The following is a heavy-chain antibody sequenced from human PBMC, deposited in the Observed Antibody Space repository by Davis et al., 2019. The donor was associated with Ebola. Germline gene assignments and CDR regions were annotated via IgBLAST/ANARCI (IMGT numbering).Heavy chain of an antibody. J-gene: IGHJ5*02. CDR2: IYYSGST. CDR3: ARVNYDFWSGYANWFDP. V-gene: IGHV4-59*01. Sequence: SETLSLTCTVSGGSISSYYWSWIRQPPRNGLHFFGYIYYSGSTNYNPSLKSRVTISVDTSKNQFSLKLSSVTAADTAVYYCARVNYDFWSGYANWFDPWGQGTLVTVSS. CDR1: GGSISSYY. D-gene: IGHD3-3*01.